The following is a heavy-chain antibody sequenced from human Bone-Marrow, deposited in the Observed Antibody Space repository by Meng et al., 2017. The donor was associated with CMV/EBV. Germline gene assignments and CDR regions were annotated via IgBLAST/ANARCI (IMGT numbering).Heavy chain of an antibody. V-gene: IGHV4-34*01. CDR1: GWSFTGYY. J-gene: IGHJ5*02. D-gene: IGHD3-3*01. Sequence: SETLSLTCAVRGWSFTGYYWSWLRQPPGKGLEWIGDISYSGSVHYNPSLRSRLTISLVTSRIHFSLKPNSVTAADTAVYYCARGYNHNFWCGSFWFDPWGQGTLVTVSS. CDR3: ARGYNHNFWCGSFWFDP. CDR2: ISYSGSV.